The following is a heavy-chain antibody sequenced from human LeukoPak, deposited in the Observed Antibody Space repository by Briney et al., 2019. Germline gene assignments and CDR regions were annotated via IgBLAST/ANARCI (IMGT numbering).Heavy chain of an antibody. Sequence: SETLSLTCTVSGGSISSGDHYWSWIRQPPGKGLEWIGYIYYSGSTYYNPSLKSRITISVDTSKNQFSLRLSSVTAADTAVYYCARMVWNDDNWFDPWGQGTLVTVSS. CDR3: ARMVWNDDNWFDP. CDR1: GGSISSGDHY. CDR2: IYYSGST. D-gene: IGHD1-1*01. J-gene: IGHJ5*02. V-gene: IGHV4-30-4*02.